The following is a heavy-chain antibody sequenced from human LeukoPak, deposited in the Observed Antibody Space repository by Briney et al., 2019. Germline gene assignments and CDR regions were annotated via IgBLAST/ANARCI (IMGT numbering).Heavy chain of an antibody. D-gene: IGHD4-17*01. CDR3: ARVGDYGAFPPGVCHFDY. V-gene: IGHV3-11*01. Sequence: GGSLRLSCAASGFTFSDYYMSWIRQAPGKGLEWVSYVSSSGSTIYYADSVKGRFTISRDNAKNSLYLQMNSLRAEDTAVYYCARVGDYGAFPPGVCHFDYWGQGTLVTVSS. J-gene: IGHJ4*02. CDR2: VSSSGSTI. CDR1: GFTFSDYY.